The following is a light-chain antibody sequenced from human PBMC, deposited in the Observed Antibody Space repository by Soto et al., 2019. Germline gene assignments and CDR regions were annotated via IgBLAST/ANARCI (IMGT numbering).Light chain of an antibody. V-gene: IGKV3-20*01. CDR3: QQYGGSPFT. J-gene: IGKJ3*01. CDR1: QSIKNNF. CDR2: GAS. Sequence: EIVLTQSPGTLSLSPGERATLSCRASQSIKNNFLAWYQQKPGQAPRLLIFGASSRSSGIPSRFSGSGSGTDFALTISRLETEDFAVYYCQQYGGSPFTFGPGTKVDIK.